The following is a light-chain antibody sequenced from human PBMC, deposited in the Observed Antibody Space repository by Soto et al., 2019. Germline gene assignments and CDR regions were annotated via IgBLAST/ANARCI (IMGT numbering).Light chain of an antibody. V-gene: IGKV3-20*01. CDR2: GAS. CDR1: QNININY. Sequence: TVLTQSPGTPSVSPKEIATLSSMSSQNININYLAWYQQKPGQAPRLLIYGASIRATGIPDRFSVSGSGTDFTLTINRLEPEDFAVYYCQQYGSSPLTFGGGTKVDIK. CDR3: QQYGSSPLT. J-gene: IGKJ4*01.